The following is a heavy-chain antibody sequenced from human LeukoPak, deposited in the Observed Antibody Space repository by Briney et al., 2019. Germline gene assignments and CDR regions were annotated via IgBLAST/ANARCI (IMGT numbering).Heavy chain of an antibody. V-gene: IGHV3-7*01. CDR2: IKQDGSEK. CDR1: GFTFSSYW. Sequence: QSGGSLRLSCAASGFTFSSYWMSWVRQAPGKGLEWVANIKQDGSEKYYVDPVKGRFTISRDNAKNSLYLQMNSLRAEDTAVYYCARRPAAMRGWYYYYYMDVWGKGTTVTVSS. D-gene: IGHD2-2*01. J-gene: IGHJ6*03. CDR3: ARRPAAMRGWYYYYYMDV.